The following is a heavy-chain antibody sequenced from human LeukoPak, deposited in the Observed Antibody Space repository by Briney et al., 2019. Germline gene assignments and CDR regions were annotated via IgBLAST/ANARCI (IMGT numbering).Heavy chain of an antibody. V-gene: IGHV4-30-2*01. CDR3: ARGVSMVRGVITGYGMDV. CDR1: GGSISSGGYS. J-gene: IGHJ6*04. CDR2: IYHSGST. D-gene: IGHD3-10*01. Sequence: SETLSLTCAVSGGSISSGGYSWSWIRQPPGKGLEWIGYIYHSGSTYYNPSLKSRVTISVDRSKNQFSLKLSSVTAADTAVYYCARGVSMVRGVITGYGMDVWGKGTTATVSS.